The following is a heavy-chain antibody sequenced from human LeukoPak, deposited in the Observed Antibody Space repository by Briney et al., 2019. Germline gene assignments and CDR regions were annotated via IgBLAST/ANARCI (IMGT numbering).Heavy chain of an antibody. CDR1: GGSISSYY. CDR2: IYSGGST. CDR3: ARASYCSSTSCYYGGGYYYYYYMDV. V-gene: IGHV3-53*01. D-gene: IGHD2-2*01. Sequence: ETLSLTCTVSGGSISSYYWSWVRQAPGKGLEGVSVIYSGGSTYYADSVKGRFTISRDNSKNTLYLQMNSLRAEDTAVYYCARASYCSSTSCYYGGGYYYYYYMDVWGKGTTVTISS. J-gene: IGHJ6*03.